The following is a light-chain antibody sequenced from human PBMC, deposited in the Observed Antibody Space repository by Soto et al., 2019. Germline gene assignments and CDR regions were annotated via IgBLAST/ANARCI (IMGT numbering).Light chain of an antibody. Sequence: DTQMTQSPSSLSASVGDRVTITCRASHDISTFLAWYQQKAGKVPKLLIYSASTLQSGVPSRFSGSGSGTDFTLTISSLQPVDVATYYCQKYNRAPWTFGQGTKVDIK. CDR2: SAS. J-gene: IGKJ1*01. V-gene: IGKV1-27*01. CDR1: HDISTF. CDR3: QKYNRAPWT.